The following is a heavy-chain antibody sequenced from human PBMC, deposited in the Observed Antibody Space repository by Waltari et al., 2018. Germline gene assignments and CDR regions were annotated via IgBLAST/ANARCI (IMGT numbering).Heavy chain of an antibody. CDR3: ARGAATVSRYLFDY. CDR2: IIPISWKV. Sequence: QVQLVQSGAEVREPGSSVKVSCKAFGGSFSSYATTWVRQAPGQGLEWLGGIIPISWKVPYAQSLQGRVTITADESTSTAYMFLSSLTSEDTAVYYCARGAATVSRYLFDYWGQGTLVTVSS. V-gene: IGHV1-69*01. D-gene: IGHD4-17*01. CDR1: GGSFSSYA. J-gene: IGHJ4*02.